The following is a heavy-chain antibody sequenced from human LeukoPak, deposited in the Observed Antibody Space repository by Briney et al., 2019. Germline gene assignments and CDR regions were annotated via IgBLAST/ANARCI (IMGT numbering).Heavy chain of an antibody. Sequence: ASVKVSCKASGYTFSAYYMHWLRQAPGQGLDWMGWINPNSGGTNYAQKFQDRVTMTRDTSIRTAYMELSSLRSDDTAVYYCARDHRLGAAGTRTNHFDYWGQGTLVTVSS. CDR1: GYTFSAYY. V-gene: IGHV1-2*02. CDR2: INPNSGGT. D-gene: IGHD6-13*01. J-gene: IGHJ4*02. CDR3: ARDHRLGAAGTRTNHFDY.